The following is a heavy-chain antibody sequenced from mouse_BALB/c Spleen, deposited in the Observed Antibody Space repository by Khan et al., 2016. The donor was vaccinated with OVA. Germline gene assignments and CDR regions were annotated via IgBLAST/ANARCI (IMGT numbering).Heavy chain of an antibody. CDR3: ARVGYSGTMDY. J-gene: IGHJ4*01. D-gene: IGHD2-14*01. V-gene: IGHV9-3-1*01. CDR1: GYTFTNYG. Sequence: QIQLVQSGPELKKPGETVKISCKASGYTFTNYGMNWVKQAPGKGLKWMGFINTYTGEPTYADDFKGRFAFSLETSASTAYLQINNLKNEVTSTYFCARVGYSGTMDYWGQGTSVTVSS. CDR2: INTYTGEP.